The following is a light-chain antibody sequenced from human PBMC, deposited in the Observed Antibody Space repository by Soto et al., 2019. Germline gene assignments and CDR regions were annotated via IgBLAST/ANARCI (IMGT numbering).Light chain of an antibody. J-gene: IGLJ1*01. CDR2: SDD. V-gene: IGLV1-47*02. CDR3: AAWDASLSGNV. CDR1: SSNIGSYP. Sequence: QSVLTQSPSASGTPGQGVTISCYGSSSNIGSYPVYWYQQLPGTAPKLLINSDDQRPSGVPDRFSASKSGTSASLAISGLRSEDEADYYCAAWDASLSGNVFGAGTKVTVL.